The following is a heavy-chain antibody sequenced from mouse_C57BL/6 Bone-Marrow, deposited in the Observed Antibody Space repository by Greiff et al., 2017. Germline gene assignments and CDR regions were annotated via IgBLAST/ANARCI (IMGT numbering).Heavy chain of an antibody. V-gene: IGHV1-82*01. CDR1: GYAFSSSW. CDR2: IYPGDGDT. Sequence: QVQLQQSGPELVKPGASVTISCKASGYAFSSSWMNWVKQRPGKGLEWIGRIYPGDGDTNYNGKFKGKATLTADKSSSTAYMQLSSLTSEDSAVYFCATLPRAMDYWGQGTSVTVSS. J-gene: IGHJ4*01. CDR3: ATLPRAMDY.